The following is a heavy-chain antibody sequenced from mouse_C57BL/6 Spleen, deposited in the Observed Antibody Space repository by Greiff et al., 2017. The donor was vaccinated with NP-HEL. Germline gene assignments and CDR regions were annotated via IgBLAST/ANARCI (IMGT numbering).Heavy chain of an antibody. V-gene: IGHV1-52*01. CDR2: IDPSDSET. Sequence: PLPQPGAELLRPGSSVTLSCKASGYTFTSSWMHWVKQRPIQGLEWIGNIDPSDSETHYNQKFKDKATLTVDKSSSTAYMQLSSLTSEDSAVYDCAREAAQATYAMDYWGQGTSVTVSS. D-gene: IGHD3-2*02. J-gene: IGHJ4*01. CDR3: AREAAQATYAMDY. CDR1: GYTFTSSW.